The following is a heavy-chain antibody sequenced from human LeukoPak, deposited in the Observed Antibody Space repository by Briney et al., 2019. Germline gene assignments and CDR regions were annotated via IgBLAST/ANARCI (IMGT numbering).Heavy chain of an antibody. J-gene: IGHJ4*02. CDR2: ISYDGSNK. V-gene: IGHV3-30*18. D-gene: IGHD4-17*01. Sequence: GRSLRLSCAASGFTFSSYGMHWVRQAPGKGLEWVAVISYDGSNKYYADSVKGRFTISRDNSKNTLYLQMNSLRIDDTAVYYCAKQRDYGDFSFDYWGQGTLVTVSS. CDR1: GFTFSSYG. CDR3: AKQRDYGDFSFDY.